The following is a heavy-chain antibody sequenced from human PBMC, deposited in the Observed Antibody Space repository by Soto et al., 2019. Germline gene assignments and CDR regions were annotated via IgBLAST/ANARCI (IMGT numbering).Heavy chain of an antibody. D-gene: IGHD1-26*01. CDR3: AKDGAWELLPAYGMDV. CDR1: GFSFSSFG. J-gene: IGHJ6*01. CDR2: LSFDGITK. V-gene: IGHV3-30*18. Sequence: GGSLSLSCAASGFSFSSFGMHWVRQAPGKGLEWVAGLSFDGITKHYADSVKGRFTISRGNSKNTMYLQMNSLRPEDTSIYYCAKDGAWELLPAYGMDVWGPRTTVTVSS.